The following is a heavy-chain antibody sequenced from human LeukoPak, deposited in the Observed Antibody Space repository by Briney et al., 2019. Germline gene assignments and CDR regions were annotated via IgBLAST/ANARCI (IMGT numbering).Heavy chain of an antibody. CDR1: GYSFNSHH. CDR2: KFSHDGTT. D-gene: IGHD3-10*01. J-gene: IGHJ6*02. V-gene: IGHV1-46*02. Sequence: ASVKVSCKPSGYSFNSHHVHWARQAPGQGLEWMGVKFSHDGTTSYTQNFQGRLTMTRDTSTSTVYMELSSLRSEDTAVYYCARDSGNFHYDMDVWGQGTTVIVSS. CDR3: ARDSGNFHYDMDV.